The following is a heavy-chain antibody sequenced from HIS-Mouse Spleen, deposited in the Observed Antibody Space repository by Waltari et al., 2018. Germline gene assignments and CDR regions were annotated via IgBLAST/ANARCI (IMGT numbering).Heavy chain of an antibody. V-gene: IGHV4-39*01. D-gene: IGHD2-21*02. Sequence: QLQLQESGPGLVKPSETVSIPCTVSGGSFSSSSYYWGWIRQPQGKGLEWIGSIYYSGSTYYNPSLKSRVTISVDTSKNQFSLKLSSVTAADTAVYYCARKRTASGWFDPWGQGTLVTFSS. J-gene: IGHJ5*02. CDR1: GGSFSSSSYY. CDR2: IYYSGST. CDR3: ARKRTASGWFDP.